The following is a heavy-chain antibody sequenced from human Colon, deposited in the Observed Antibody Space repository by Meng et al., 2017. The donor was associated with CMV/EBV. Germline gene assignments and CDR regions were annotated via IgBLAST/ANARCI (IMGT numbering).Heavy chain of an antibody. CDR2: VYYTGST. CDR3: ARVISGGGKYFFDY. J-gene: IGHJ4*02. D-gene: IGHD2-21*01. V-gene: IGHV4-31*02. CDR1: GGSINASGYF. Sequence: SGGSINASGYFWSGVRQFPGKGLEWIGYVYYTGSTFYNPSLESRFTVSIDTSKNQFFLEVKSVTAADAAFYYCARVISGGGKYFFDYWGQGSLVTVSS.